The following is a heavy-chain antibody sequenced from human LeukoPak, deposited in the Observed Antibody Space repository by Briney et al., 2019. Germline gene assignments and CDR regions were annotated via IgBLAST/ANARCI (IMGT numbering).Heavy chain of an antibody. Sequence: SETLSLTCTVSGGSISSGGYYWSWIRQHPGKGLEWIGYIYYSGSTYYNPSLKSRVTISVVTSKNQFSLKLSSVTAADTAVYYCARGYVDSSGWHDAFDIWGQGTMVTVSS. CDR1: GGSISSGGYY. CDR2: IYYSGST. J-gene: IGHJ3*02. V-gene: IGHV4-31*03. D-gene: IGHD6-19*01. CDR3: ARGYVDSSGWHDAFDI.